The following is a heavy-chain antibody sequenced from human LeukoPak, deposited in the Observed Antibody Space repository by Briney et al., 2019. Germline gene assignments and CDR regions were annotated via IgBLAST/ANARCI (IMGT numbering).Heavy chain of an antibody. J-gene: IGHJ4*02. CDR3: TRQTGSGLFILP. Sequence: SETLSLTCTVSGVSISSSNSYWGWIRQPPGKGLEWIGSIYYTGNTYYNASLKSQVSISIDTSKNQFSLKLTSVTAADTAVYYCTRQTGSGLFILPGGQGTLVTVSS. CDR2: IYYTGNT. D-gene: IGHD3/OR15-3a*01. CDR1: GVSISSSNSY. V-gene: IGHV4-39*01.